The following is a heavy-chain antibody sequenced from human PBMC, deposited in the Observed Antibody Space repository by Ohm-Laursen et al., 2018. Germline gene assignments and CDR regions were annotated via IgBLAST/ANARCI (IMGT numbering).Heavy chain of an antibody. J-gene: IGHJ4*02. CDR1: GFTFSNFW. Sequence: SLRLSCAASGFTFSNFWMSWVRQAPGKGLEWVASIKQDGTEKHYVESMQGRFTISRDNAKNSVYLQMNILRAEDTAIYYCARDPIDNNGYNPDYWGQGTLVTVSS. CDR3: ARDPIDNNGYNPDY. CDR2: IKQDGTEK. V-gene: IGHV3-7*01. D-gene: IGHD1-14*01.